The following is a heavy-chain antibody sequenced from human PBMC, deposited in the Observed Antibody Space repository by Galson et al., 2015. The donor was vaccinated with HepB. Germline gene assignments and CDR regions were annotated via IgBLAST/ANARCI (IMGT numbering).Heavy chain of an antibody. Sequence: SLRLSCAASGFTFSSYGMHWVRQAPGKGLEWVAVIWYDGSNKYYADSVKGRFTISRDNSKNTLYLQMNSLRAEDTAVYYCAKDLNYYDSSGYYQGLGDWGQGTLVTVSS. CDR1: GFTFSSYG. J-gene: IGHJ4*02. V-gene: IGHV3-33*06. CDR3: AKDLNYYDSSGYYQGLGD. CDR2: IWYDGSNK. D-gene: IGHD3-22*01.